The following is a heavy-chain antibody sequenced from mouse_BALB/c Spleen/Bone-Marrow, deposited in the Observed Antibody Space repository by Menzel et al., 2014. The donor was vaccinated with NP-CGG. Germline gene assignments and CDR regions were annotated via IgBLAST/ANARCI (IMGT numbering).Heavy chain of an antibody. CDR1: GYTFSSYW. CDR3: ARWAFDAWFAY. J-gene: IGHJ3*01. CDR2: ILPGSGNT. Sequence: VQLQQSGAELMKPGPSVKVSCKATGYTFSSYWIEWVKQRPGHGLEWIGEILPGSGNTNYNEKFKGKATFTADTSSNTAYMQLSSLTSEDSAVYYCARWAFDAWFAYWGQGTLVTVSA. D-gene: IGHD3-1*01. V-gene: IGHV1-9*01.